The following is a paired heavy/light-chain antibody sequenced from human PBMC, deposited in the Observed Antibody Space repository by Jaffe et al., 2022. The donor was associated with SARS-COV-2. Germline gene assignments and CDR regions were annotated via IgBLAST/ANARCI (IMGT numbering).Light chain of an antibody. Sequence: SYELTQPPSVSVSPGQTASITCSGDKLGDKYACWYQQKPGQSPVLVIYQDSKRPSGIPERFSGSNSGNTATLTISGTQAMDEADYYCQAWDSSTGNWVFGGGTKLTVL. CDR1: KLGDKY. CDR2: QDS. CDR3: QAWDSSTGNWV. J-gene: IGLJ3*02. V-gene: IGLV3-1*01.
Heavy chain of an antibody. J-gene: IGHJ5*02. CDR2: FDPEDGET. CDR1: GYTLTELS. D-gene: IGHD3-16*01. CDR3: ATDPAWQGGGRDRRGLGFDP. V-gene: IGHV1-24*01. Sequence: QVQLVQSGAEVKKPGASVKVSCKVSGYTLTELSMHWVRQAPGKGLEWMGGFDPEDGETIYAQKFQGRVTMTEDTSTDTAYMELSSLRSEDTAVYYCATDPAWQGGGRDRRGLGFDPWGQGTLVTVSS.